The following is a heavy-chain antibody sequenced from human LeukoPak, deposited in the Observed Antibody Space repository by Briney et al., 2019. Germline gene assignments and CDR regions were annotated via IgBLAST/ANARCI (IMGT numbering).Heavy chain of an antibody. V-gene: IGHV3-23*01. CDR1: GFTFSSYA. J-gene: IGHJ5*02. Sequence: GGSLRLSCAASGFTFSSYAMSWVRQAPGKGLEWVSAISGSGGSTYYADSVKGRFTISRDNSKNTLYLQMNSLRAEDTAVYYCARPGLRYFDWLFQSWIDPWGQGTLVTVSS. D-gene: IGHD3-9*01. CDR2: ISGSGGST. CDR3: ARPGLRYFDWLFQSWIDP.